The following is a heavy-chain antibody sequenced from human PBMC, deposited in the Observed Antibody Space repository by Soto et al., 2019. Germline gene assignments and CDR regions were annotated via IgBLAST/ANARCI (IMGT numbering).Heavy chain of an antibody. Sequence: SVKVSCKASGGTFSSYAISWVRQAPGQGLEWMGGIIPIFGTANYAQKFQGRVTITADESTSTAYMELSSLRSEDTAVYYCARALGIAVAGYYYYGMDVWGQGTTVTVSS. CDR2: IIPIFGTA. D-gene: IGHD6-19*01. CDR1: GGTFSSYA. V-gene: IGHV1-69*13. CDR3: ARALGIAVAGYYYYGMDV. J-gene: IGHJ6*02.